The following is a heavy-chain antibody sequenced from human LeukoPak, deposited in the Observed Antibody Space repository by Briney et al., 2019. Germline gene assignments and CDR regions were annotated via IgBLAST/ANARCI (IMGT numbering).Heavy chain of an antibody. CDR2: IWYGGSNK. V-gene: IGHV3-33*08. CDR3: ARDNEYDFWSGYYRSTYYYYGMDV. CDR1: GFTFSSYA. Sequence: GGSLRLSCAASGFTFSSYAMSWVRQAPGKGPEWVAVIWYGGSNKYYADSVKGRFTISRDNSKNTLYLQMNSLRAEDTAVYYCARDNEYDFWSGYYRSTYYYYGMDVWGQGTTVTVSS. D-gene: IGHD3-3*01. J-gene: IGHJ6*02.